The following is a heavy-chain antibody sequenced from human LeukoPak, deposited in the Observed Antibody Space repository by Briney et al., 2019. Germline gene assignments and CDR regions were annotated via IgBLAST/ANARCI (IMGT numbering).Heavy chain of an antibody. D-gene: IGHD3-10*01. V-gene: IGHV4-59*01. CDR2: VYYSGST. J-gene: IGHJ4*02. CDR3: ARGVRL. CDR1: GGSISSYY. Sequence: SETLSLTCTVSGGSISSYYWSWIRQPPEKGLEWIGCVYYSGSTNYNPSLKSRSVDTSKNQFSLNLNSVTAADTAVYYCARGVRLWSQGTLVTVSS.